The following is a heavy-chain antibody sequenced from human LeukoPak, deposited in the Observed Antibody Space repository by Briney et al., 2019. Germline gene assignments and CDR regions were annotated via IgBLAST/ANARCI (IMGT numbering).Heavy chain of an antibody. J-gene: IGHJ5*02. CDR2: ISSSSSYI. Sequence: PGGSLRLSCAASGFTFSSYSMNWVRQAPGKGLEWVSSISSSSSYIYYADSVKGRFTISRDNAKNSLYLQMNSLRVEDTAVYYCARDKYDFWSGYLNWFDPWGQGTLVTVSS. D-gene: IGHD3-3*01. CDR3: ARDKYDFWSGYLNWFDP. CDR1: GFTFSSYS. V-gene: IGHV3-21*01.